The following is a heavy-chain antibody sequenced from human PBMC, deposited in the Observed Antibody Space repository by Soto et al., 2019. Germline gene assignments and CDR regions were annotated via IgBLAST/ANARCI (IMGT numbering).Heavy chain of an antibody. V-gene: IGHV4-31*03. CDR1: GGSISSGGYY. Sequence: QVQLQESGPGLVKPSQTLSLTCTVSGGSISSGGYYWSWIRQHPGKGLEWIGYIYYSGSTYYNPSLKSRVTIPVDPSKNQCSLKLSSVTAADTAVYYCAASCVGCGGFNYYGMDVWGQGTTVTVSS. J-gene: IGHJ6*02. CDR2: IYYSGST. D-gene: IGHD2-21*01. CDR3: AASCVGCGGFNYYGMDV.